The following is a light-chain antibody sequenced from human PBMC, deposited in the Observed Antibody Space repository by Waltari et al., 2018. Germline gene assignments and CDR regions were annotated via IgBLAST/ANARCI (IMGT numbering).Light chain of an antibody. CDR2: EAS. J-gene: IGKJ3*01. CDR1: QSIAIW. Sequence: DIQMTQSPSTLSPSVGDRVTITCRASQSIAIWLAWYQQKPGKAPNLLIYEASNLGSGVPSRFSGSGSGTDFTLKISRVEAEDVGVYYCMQYKHWPHSFGPGTKVDIK. CDR3: MQYKHWPHS. V-gene: IGKV1-5*03.